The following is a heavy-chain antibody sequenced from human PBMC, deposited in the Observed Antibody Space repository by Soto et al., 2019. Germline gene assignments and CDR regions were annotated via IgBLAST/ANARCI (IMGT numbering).Heavy chain of an antibody. CDR2: ISYSGSNT. D-gene: IGHD3-10*01. V-gene: IGHV3-30-3*01. CDR3: ARATGGSTETFDS. Sequence: QVHLVASGGGMVQPGRSLRLACTASGFTFRSYAMHWVRQAPGKGLEWVAVISYSGSNTYYADSVKGRFSISRDISNNTLYLQMNSLRSEDTAVYYCARATGGSTETFDSWGQGTLVTVSS. J-gene: IGHJ4*02. CDR1: GFTFRSYA.